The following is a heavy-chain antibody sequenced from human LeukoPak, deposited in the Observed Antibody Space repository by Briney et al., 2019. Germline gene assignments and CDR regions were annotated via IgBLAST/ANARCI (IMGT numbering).Heavy chain of an antibody. Sequence: GGSLRLSCAASGFTFSDYYISWIRQAPGKGLEWVSYISSSGSTIYYAGSVKGRFTISRDNAKNSLYLQMNSLRAEDTAVYYCASEYYYDSSGYFPGGQFGYWGQGTLVTVSS. CDR1: GFTFSDYY. D-gene: IGHD3-22*01. V-gene: IGHV3-11*01. CDR3: ASEYYYDSSGYFPGGQFGY. J-gene: IGHJ4*02. CDR2: ISSSGSTI.